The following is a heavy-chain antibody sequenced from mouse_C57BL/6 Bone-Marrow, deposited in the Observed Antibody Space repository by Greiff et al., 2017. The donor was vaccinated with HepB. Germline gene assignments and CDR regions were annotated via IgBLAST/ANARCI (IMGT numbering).Heavy chain of an antibody. D-gene: IGHD1-1*02. CDR1: GFTFSSYA. CDR2: ISDGGSYT. V-gene: IGHV5-4*01. CDR3: AADGAWFAY. Sequence: EVQVVESGGGLVKPGGSLKLSCAASGFTFSSYAMSWVRQTPEKRLEWVATISDGGSYTYYPDNVKGRFTISRDNAKNNLYLQMSHLKSEDTAMYYCAADGAWFAYWGQGTLVTVSA. J-gene: IGHJ3*01.